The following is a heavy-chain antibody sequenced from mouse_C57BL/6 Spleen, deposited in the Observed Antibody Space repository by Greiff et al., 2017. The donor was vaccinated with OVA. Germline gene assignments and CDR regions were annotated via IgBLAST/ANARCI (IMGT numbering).Heavy chain of an antibody. CDR3: TRGGLRYYAMDY. J-gene: IGHJ4*01. V-gene: IGHV5-9-1*02. D-gene: IGHD2-2*01. CDR2: ISSGGDYI. Sequence: EVQLQESGEGLVKPGGSLKLSCAASGFTFSSYAMSWVRQTPEKRLEWVAYISSGGDYIYYADTVKGRFTISRDNARNTLYLQMSSLKSEDTAMYYCTRGGLRYYAMDYWGQGTSVTVSS. CDR1: GFTFSSYA.